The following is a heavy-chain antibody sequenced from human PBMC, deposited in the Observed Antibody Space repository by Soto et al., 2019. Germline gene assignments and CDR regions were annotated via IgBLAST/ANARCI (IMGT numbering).Heavy chain of an antibody. J-gene: IGHJ4*02. CDR1: GGTFSSYA. Sequence: SVKVSCKASGGTFSSYAISWVRQAPGQGLEWMGGIIPIFGTANYAQKFQGRVTITADESTSTAYMELSSLRSEDTAVYYCARVGAILTGPYYFDYWGQGTLVTVSS. CDR3: ARVGAILTGPYYFDY. V-gene: IGHV1-69*13. CDR2: IIPIFGTA. D-gene: IGHD3-9*01.